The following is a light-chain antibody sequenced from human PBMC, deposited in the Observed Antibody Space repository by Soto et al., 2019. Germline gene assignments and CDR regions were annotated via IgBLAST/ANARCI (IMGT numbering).Light chain of an antibody. CDR3: QQSYTTPRT. J-gene: IGKJ1*01. CDR2: AAS. Sequence: DIQMTQSPASLSASVGDRVTITSRATQGITTYLNWYQQKPGKAPKLLIHAASTLRSGVPSRFSGGGSGTDFTLTISSLQPEDCAIYYCQQSYTTPRTFRQGTMVEIK. V-gene: IGKV1-39*01. CDR1: QGITTY.